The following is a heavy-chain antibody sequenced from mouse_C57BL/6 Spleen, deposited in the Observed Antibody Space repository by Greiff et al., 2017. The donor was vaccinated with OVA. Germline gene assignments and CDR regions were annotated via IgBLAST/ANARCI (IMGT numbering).Heavy chain of an antibody. V-gene: IGHV1-62-2*01. J-gene: IGHJ3*01. D-gene: IGHD2-9*01. Sequence: QVQLQQSGAELVKPGASVKLSCKASGYTFTEYTIHWVKQRSGQGLEWIGWFYPGSGSIKYNEKFKDKATLTADKSSSTVYMELSRLTSEDSAVYFCARHERPTSYYGYDGSWFAYWGQGTLVTVSA. CDR2: FYPGSGSI. CDR1: GYTFTEYT. CDR3: ARHERPTSYYGYDGSWFAY.